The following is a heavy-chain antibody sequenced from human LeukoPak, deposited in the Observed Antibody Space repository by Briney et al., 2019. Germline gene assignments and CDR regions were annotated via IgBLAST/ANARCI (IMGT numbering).Heavy chain of an antibody. Sequence: GGSPRLSCAASGFTFSGYAMSWVRQSPGKGLEWVSAISGGGGTTYYAYYADSVKGRFTISRDNSKNTLYLLMNSLRAEDTAVYYCAKFYDILTGYIDYWGQGTLVTVSS. V-gene: IGHV3-23*01. J-gene: IGHJ4*02. CDR1: GFTFSGYA. D-gene: IGHD3-9*01. CDR2: ISGGGGTTYYA. CDR3: AKFYDILTGYIDY.